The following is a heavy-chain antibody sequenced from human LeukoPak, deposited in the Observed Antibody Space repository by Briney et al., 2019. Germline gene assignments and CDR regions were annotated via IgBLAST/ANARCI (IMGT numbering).Heavy chain of an antibody. D-gene: IGHD3-10*01. CDR1: GDTFTSYA. Sequence: ASVKVSCKASGDTFTSYAMHWVRQAPGQRLEWMGWINAGNGNTKYSQKFQGRVTITRDTSASTAYMELSSQRSEDTAVYYCARGYSHGIDYWGQGTLVTVSS. CDR2: INAGNGNT. J-gene: IGHJ4*02. V-gene: IGHV1-3*01. CDR3: ARGYSHGIDY.